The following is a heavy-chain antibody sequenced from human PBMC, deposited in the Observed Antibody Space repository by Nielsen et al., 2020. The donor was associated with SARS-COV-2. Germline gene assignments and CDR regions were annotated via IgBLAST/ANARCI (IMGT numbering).Heavy chain of an antibody. CDR2: IYYSGSP. V-gene: IGHV4-39*01. D-gene: IGHD6-19*01. CDR3: ARHHSSGWYMRWFDP. Sequence: SETLSLTCTVSGGSITSSNHYWGWIRQPPGRGLEWIGNIYYSGSPYYNPSLKSRVTISADTSKNQFSLRLSSVTAADTAVYYCARHHSSGWYMRWFDPWGQGTLVTVSS. J-gene: IGHJ5*02. CDR1: GGSITSSNHY.